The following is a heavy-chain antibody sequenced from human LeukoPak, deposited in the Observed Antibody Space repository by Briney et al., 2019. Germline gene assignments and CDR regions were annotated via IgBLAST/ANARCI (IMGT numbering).Heavy chain of an antibody. CDR1: NGSISGFY. V-gene: IGHV4-59*01. CDR3: ASRLVDSYYYYGLDV. CDR2: IYYSGST. D-gene: IGHD6-6*01. J-gene: IGHJ6*02. Sequence: SETLFLTCTVSNGSISGFYWSWIRQPPGKGLEWIGYIYYSGSTDYNPSLKSRVTMSVDTSKKQFSLNLKSATDADTAVYYCASRLVDSYYYYGLDVWGQGTTVTVSS.